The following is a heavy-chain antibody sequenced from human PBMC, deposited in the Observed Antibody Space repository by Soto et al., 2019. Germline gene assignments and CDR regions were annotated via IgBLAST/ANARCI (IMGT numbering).Heavy chain of an antibody. CDR3: ARPSYTSVWYHAFDI. CDR2: IYYTGGT. Sequence: SETLSLTCTVSGGSISSSSYYWSWIRQPPGKGLEWIGYIYYTGGTNYNPSLKSRVTISVDASKNQFSLQLSSLTAADTAVYYCARPSYTSVWYHAFDIWGQGTMVTVSS. V-gene: IGHV4-61*05. J-gene: IGHJ3*02. CDR1: GGSISSSSYY. D-gene: IGHD6-13*01.